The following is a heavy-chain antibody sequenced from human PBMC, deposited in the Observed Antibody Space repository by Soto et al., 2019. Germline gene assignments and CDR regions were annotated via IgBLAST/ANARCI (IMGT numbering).Heavy chain of an antibody. CDR2: ISGSGHST. D-gene: IGHD2-15*01. CDR3: AKVFATSRPYYFDY. Sequence: TGGSLRLSCAASGFSFSSYAMIWVRQAPGKGLEWVSTISGSGHSTYYADSVKGRFTISRDSSKNTLYLQMNSLRAEDTAVYFCAKVFATSRPYYFDYWGQGT. V-gene: IGHV3-23*01. CDR1: GFSFSSYA. J-gene: IGHJ4*02.